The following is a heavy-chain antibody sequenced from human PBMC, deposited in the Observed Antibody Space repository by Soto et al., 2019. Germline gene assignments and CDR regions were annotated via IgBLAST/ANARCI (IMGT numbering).Heavy chain of an antibody. CDR2: IIPIFGTA. CDR3: ASSPVVVVAANYYGMDV. CDR1: GGTFSSYA. J-gene: IGHJ6*02. V-gene: IGHV1-69*13. Sequence: SVKVSCKASGGTFSSYAISWVRQAPGQGLEWMGGIIPIFGTANYAQKFQGRVTITADESTSTAYMELSSLRSEDTAVYYCASSPVVVVAANYYGMDVWGQGTTVTVSS. D-gene: IGHD2-15*01.